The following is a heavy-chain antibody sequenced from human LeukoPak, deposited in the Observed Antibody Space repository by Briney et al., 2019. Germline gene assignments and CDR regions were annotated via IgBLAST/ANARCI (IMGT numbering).Heavy chain of an antibody. D-gene: IGHD3-9*01. CDR3: ARARDILTGYDQYYFDY. CDR2: IIPIFGTA. V-gene: IGHV1-69*13. J-gene: IGHJ4*02. CDR1: GGTFSSYA. Sequence: SVKVSCKASGGTFSSYAISWVRQAPGQGLEWMGGIIPIFGTANYAQKFQGRVTITADESTSTAYMELSSLRSEDTAVYYCARARDILTGYDQYYFDYWGQGTLVTVSS.